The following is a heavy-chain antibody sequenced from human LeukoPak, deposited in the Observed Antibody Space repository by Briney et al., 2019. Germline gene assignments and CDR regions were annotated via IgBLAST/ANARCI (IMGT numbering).Heavy chain of an antibody. CDR3: ARFLADIIPVDP. D-gene: IGHD3-3*01. CDR1: GYTFTGYY. CDR2: INPNSGGT. V-gene: IGHV1-2*02. Sequence: ASVKVSCKASGYTFTGYYMHWVRQAPGQGLEWMGWINPNSGGTNYAQKFQGRVTMTRDTSISTAYMELSRLRSDDTAVYYCARFLADIIPVDPWGQGTLVTVSS. J-gene: IGHJ5*02.